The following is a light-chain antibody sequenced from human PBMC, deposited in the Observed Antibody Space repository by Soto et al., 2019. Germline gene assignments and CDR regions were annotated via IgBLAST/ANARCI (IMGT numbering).Light chain of an antibody. Sequence: QSALTQPASVSGSPGQSITISCTGTSSDVGGYNYVSWYQQHPGKAPKLMIYDVSNRPSGVSNRFSDSNSSNTASLTISGLQAEDEADYYCRSYTSSSTLYVFGTGTKVPVL. J-gene: IGLJ1*01. V-gene: IGLV2-14*01. CDR2: DVS. CDR1: SSDVGGYNY. CDR3: RSYTSSSTLYV.